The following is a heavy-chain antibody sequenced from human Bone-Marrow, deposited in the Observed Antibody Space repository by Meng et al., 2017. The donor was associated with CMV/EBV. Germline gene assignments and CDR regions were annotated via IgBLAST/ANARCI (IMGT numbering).Heavy chain of an antibody. CDR2: IHPHRGDT. CDR1: GYTFTSYG. V-gene: IGHV1-2*02. D-gene: IGHD3-16*02. CDR3: ARDAMITFGGVIVPAGY. J-gene: IGHJ4*02. Sequence: ASVKVSCKASGYTFTSYGISWVRQAPGQGLEWMGWIHPHRGDTNYAQQFQGRVTLTRDTSINTGYMELSSLRSEDTAVYYCARDAMITFGGVIVPAGYWGQRTLVTVSS.